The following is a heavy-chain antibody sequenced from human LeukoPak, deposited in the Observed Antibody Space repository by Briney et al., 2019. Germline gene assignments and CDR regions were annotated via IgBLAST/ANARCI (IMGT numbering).Heavy chain of an antibody. Sequence: SVKVSCKASGGTFSSYAISWVRHAPGQGLEWMGRIIPIFGIANYAQKFQGRVTITADKSTSTAYMELSSLRSEDTAVYYCARTYCSGGSCYDLPYYYYYGMDVWGQGTTVTVSS. CDR2: IIPIFGIA. CDR3: ARTYCSGGSCYDLPYYYYYGMDV. D-gene: IGHD2-15*01. CDR1: GGTFSSYA. V-gene: IGHV1-69*04. J-gene: IGHJ6*02.